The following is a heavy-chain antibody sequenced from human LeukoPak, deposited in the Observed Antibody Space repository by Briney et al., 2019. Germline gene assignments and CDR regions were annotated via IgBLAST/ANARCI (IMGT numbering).Heavy chain of an antibody. CDR3: ARDPLYGSGA. D-gene: IGHD6-19*01. V-gene: IGHV3-7*05. Sequence: GGSLRGSCAASGFTFSSSWMSWVRQAPGKGLEWVANIRADGGVRNYVDSVKGRFTISRDNAKNSLYLQMNSLRAEDTAVYYCARDPLYGSGAWGQGTLVTVSS. CDR1: GFTFSSSW. CDR2: IRADGGVR. J-gene: IGHJ5*02.